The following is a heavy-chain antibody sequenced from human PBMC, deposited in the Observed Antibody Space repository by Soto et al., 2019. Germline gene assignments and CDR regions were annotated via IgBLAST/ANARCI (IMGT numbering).Heavy chain of an antibody. CDR3: ATSGGGWYLY. Sequence: QVQLVQSGAEVKKPGASVKVSCKASGYTFSSYDINWVRQATGQGLEWMGWLNPNIGDTGYAQKFQGRVTLTRNTSINTAYIELSSLTSDDTAVYYCATSGGGWYLYWGQGTLVTVSS. J-gene: IGHJ4*02. CDR1: GYTFSSYD. CDR2: LNPNIGDT. V-gene: IGHV1-8*01. D-gene: IGHD6-19*01.